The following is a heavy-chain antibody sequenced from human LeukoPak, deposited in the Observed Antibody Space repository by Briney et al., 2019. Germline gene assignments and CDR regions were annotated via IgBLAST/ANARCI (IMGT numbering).Heavy chain of an antibody. CDR2: ISSRPTNT. D-gene: IGHD4-11*01. Sequence: GGSLRLSCAASGFSFTNYAMSWVRQAPGKGLEWVSAISSRPTNTYYADSMKGRFTISRDNSKNTLSLQMNSLRAEDTAVYYCAKVGGDMTTVTETDYFDYWGQGNLVTVSS. V-gene: IGHV3-23*01. J-gene: IGHJ4*02. CDR3: AKVGGDMTTVTETDYFDY. CDR1: GFSFTNYA.